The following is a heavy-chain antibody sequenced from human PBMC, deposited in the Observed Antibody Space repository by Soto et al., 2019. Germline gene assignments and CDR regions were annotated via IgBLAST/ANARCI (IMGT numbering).Heavy chain of an antibody. CDR2: ISAYNGNT. CDR3: ARGRIVVVPAAPAYYYYGMDV. Sequence: ASVKVSCKASGYTFTIYGISWVRQAPGQGLEWMGWISAYNGNTNYAQKLQGRVTMTTDTSTSTAYMELSSLRSEDTAVYYCARGRIVVVPAAPAYYYYGMDVWGQGTTVTVSS. J-gene: IGHJ6*02. V-gene: IGHV1-18*01. D-gene: IGHD2-2*01. CDR1: GYTFTIYG.